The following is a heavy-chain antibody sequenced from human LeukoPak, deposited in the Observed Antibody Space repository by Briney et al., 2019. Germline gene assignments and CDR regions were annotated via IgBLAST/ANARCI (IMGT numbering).Heavy chain of an antibody. V-gene: IGHV4-39*07. CDR1: GDSISSSSSY. CDR2: IYYSGST. CDR3: ARDTSYSSFEAPFDY. Sequence: SETLSLTCTVSGDSISSSSSYWGWIRQPPGEGLEWIGSIYYSGSTYYNTSLKSRVTISVDTSKNQFSLKLSSVTAADTAVYYCARDTSYSSFEAPFDYWGQGTLVTVSS. D-gene: IGHD6-6*01. J-gene: IGHJ4*02.